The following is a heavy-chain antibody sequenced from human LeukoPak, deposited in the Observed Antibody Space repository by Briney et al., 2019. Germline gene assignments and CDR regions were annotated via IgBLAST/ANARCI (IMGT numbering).Heavy chain of an antibody. CDR1: GFTFSSYA. J-gene: IGHJ5*02. CDR3: AKGEAAAGTSSWFDP. V-gene: IGHV3-23*01. CDR2: ISGSGGST. D-gene: IGHD6-13*01. Sequence: GGSLGLSCAASGFTFSSYAMSWVRQAPGKGLEWVSVISGSGGSTHYADSVKGRFTISRDNSKNTLYLQMNSLRAEDTAVYYCAKGEAAAGTSSWFDPWGQGTLVTVSS.